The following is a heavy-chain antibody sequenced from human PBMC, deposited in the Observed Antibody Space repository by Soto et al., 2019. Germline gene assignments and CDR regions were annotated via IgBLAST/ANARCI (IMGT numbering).Heavy chain of an antibody. CDR3: ARRAYNWNQRAYYYYYGMDV. V-gene: IGHV1-18*01. CDR2: ISAYNGNT. CDR1: GYTFTSYG. J-gene: IGHJ6*02. Sequence: ASVKVSCKASGYTFTSYGISWVRQAPGQGLEWMGWISAYNGNTNYAQKLQGRVTVTTDTSTSTAYMELRSLRSDDPAVYYCARRAYNWNQRAYYYYYGMDVWGQGTTVTVSS. D-gene: IGHD1-20*01.